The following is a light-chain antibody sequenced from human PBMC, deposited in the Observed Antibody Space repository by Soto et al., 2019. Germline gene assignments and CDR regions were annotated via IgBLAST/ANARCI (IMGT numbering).Light chain of an antibody. CDR2: LNSDGSH. Sequence: QAVLTQSPSASASLGASVKLTCTLSSGHSSYAIAWHQQQPEKGPRYLMKLNSDGSHSKGDGTPDRFSGSSSGAERSLTISSLQSEDEADYYCQTWGTGIWVFGGGTKLTVL. CDR1: SGHSSYA. CDR3: QTWGTGIWV. J-gene: IGLJ2*01. V-gene: IGLV4-69*01.